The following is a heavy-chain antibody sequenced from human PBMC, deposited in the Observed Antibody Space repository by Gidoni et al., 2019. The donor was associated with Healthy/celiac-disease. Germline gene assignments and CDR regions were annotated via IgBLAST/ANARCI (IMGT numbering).Heavy chain of an antibody. V-gene: IGHV3-23*01. CDR1: GFTFSSYA. CDR2: ISGSGGST. D-gene: IGHD6-13*01. J-gene: IGHJ3*02. Sequence: EVQLLESGGGLVQPGGSLRLSCAASGFTFSSYAMSWVRQAPGKGLEWVSAISGSGGSTYYADSVKGRFTISRDNSKNTLYLQMNSLRAEDTAVYYCAVLYSSSWSQGPPDAFDIWGQGTMVTVSS. CDR3: AVLYSSSWSQGPPDAFDI.